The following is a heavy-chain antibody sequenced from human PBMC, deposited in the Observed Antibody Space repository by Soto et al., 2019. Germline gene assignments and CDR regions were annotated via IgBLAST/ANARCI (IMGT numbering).Heavy chain of an antibody. J-gene: IGHJ6*02. CDR1: GYTFASYD. Sequence: QVQRVQSGAEVKKPGASVKVSCKASGYTFASYDINWVRQATGQGLEWMGWMNPDSGNTGYAQNFHGRVTMTRNTSISTAYMELSSLRSEDTAVYYCAREHSQLPPYGMGVWGQGHTVTVAS. V-gene: IGHV1-8*02. CDR3: AREHSQLPPYGMGV. D-gene: IGHD2-2*01. CDR2: MNPDSGNT.